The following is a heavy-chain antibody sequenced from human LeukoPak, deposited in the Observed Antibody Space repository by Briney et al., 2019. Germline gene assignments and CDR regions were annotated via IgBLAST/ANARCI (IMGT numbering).Heavy chain of an antibody. V-gene: IGHV3-66*01. D-gene: IGHD3-22*01. Sequence: PGGSLRLSCAASGFTVSSNYMSWVRQAPGKGLEWVSVIYSGGSTYYADSVKGRFTISRDNSKNTLYLQMNSLRAEDTAVYYCAITTYYYDSSGYYSDYWGQGTLVTVSS. CDR2: IYSGGST. CDR3: AITTYYYDSSGYYSDY. CDR1: GFTVSSNY. J-gene: IGHJ4*02.